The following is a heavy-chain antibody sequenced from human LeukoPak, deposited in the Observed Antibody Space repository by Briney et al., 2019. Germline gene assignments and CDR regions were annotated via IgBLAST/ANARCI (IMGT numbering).Heavy chain of an antibody. D-gene: IGHD3-16*02. CDR1: GYTFISYG. V-gene: IGHV1-18*01. CDR2: ISAYNGNT. Sequence: ASVKVSCKASGYTFISYGISWVRQAPGQGLEWMGWISAYNGNTNYAQKLQGRVTMTTDTSTSTAYMELRSLRSDDTAVYYCARDNDYVWGSYRYPPFDYWGQGTLVTVSS. J-gene: IGHJ4*02. CDR3: ARDNDYVWGSYRYPPFDY.